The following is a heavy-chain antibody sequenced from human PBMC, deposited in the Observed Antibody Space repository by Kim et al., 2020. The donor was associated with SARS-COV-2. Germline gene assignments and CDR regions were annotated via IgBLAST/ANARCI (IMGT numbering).Heavy chain of an antibody. V-gene: IGHV3-30*18. CDR3: AKSFSGSYSGYDY. Sequence: GGSLRLSCAASGFTFNNYGMHWVRQAPGKGLEWVAVISYDGSNKYYADSVKGRFTISRDNSKNTLYLQMNSLRIEDTAVYYCAKSFSGSYSGYDYWGQGTLVTV. CDR2: ISYDGSNK. D-gene: IGHD1-26*01. CDR1: GFTFNNYG. J-gene: IGHJ4*02.